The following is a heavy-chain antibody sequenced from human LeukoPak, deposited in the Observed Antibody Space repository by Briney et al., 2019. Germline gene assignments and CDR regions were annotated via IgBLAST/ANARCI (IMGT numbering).Heavy chain of an antibody. J-gene: IGHJ3*02. CDR3: ARDSYYDSSGYYSGNAFDI. V-gene: IGHV4-34*01. CDR2: INHSGST. CDR1: GGSFSGYY. Sequence: SETLSLTCAVYGGSFSGYYWSWIRQPPGKGLEWIGEINHSGSTNYNPSLKSRVTISVDTSKNQFSLKLSSVTAADTAVYYCARDSYYDSSGYYSGNAFDIWGQGTMVTVSS. D-gene: IGHD3-22*01.